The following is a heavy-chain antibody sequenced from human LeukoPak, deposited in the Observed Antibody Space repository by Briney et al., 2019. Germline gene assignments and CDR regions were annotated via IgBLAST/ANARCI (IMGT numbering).Heavy chain of an antibody. J-gene: IGHJ4*02. CDR1: GGSISSSSYY. CDR2: IYHSGST. V-gene: IGHV4-39*07. D-gene: IGHD1-26*01. CDR3: ARSYSGIPYYFDY. Sequence: SETLSLTCTVSGGSISSSSYYWGWIRQPPGKGLEWIGNIYHSGSTDYSPSLKSRVTISVDTSKNQFSLKLSSVTAADTAVYYCARSYSGIPYYFDYWGQGTLVTVSS.